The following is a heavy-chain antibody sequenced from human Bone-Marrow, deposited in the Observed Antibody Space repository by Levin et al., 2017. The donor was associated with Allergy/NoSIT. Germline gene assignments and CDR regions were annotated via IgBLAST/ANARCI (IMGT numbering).Heavy chain of an antibody. D-gene: IGHD3-16*02. CDR1: GFTFSSYA. V-gene: IGHV3-23*01. Sequence: GESLKISCAASGFTFSSYAMSWVRQAPGKGLEWVSAISGSGGSTYYADSVKGRFTISRDNSKNTLYLQMNSLRAEDTAVYYCAKDRYPYYDYIWGSYPDYWGQGTLVTVSS. CDR3: AKDRYPYYDYIWGSYPDY. J-gene: IGHJ4*02. CDR2: ISGSGGST.